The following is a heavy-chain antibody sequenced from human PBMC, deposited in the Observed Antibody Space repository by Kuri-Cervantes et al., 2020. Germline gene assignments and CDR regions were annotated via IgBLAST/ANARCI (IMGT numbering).Heavy chain of an antibody. D-gene: IGHD2-2*03. V-gene: IGHV3-30*03. CDR2: ISYDGSNK. Sequence: GGSLRLSCAASEFTFSSYGMHWVRQAPGKGLEWVAVISYDGSNKYYADSVKGRFTISRDNSKNTLYLQMNSLRAEDTAVYYCARGHVGYCSSTSCYPEYYLDYWGQGTLVTVSS. CDR3: ARGHVGYCSSTSCYPEYYLDY. J-gene: IGHJ4*02. CDR1: EFTFSSYG.